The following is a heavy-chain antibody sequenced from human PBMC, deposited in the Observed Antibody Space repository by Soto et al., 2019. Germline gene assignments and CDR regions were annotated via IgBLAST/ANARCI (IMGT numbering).Heavy chain of an antibody. V-gene: IGHV2-5*02. J-gene: IGHJ4*02. CDR3: AHTTRDGFFDS. CDR2: IYWDDEK. CDR1: GFSLSSSGLG. Sequence: QITLKESGPTLVKPTQTLTLTCTFSGFSLSSSGLGVGWIRQPPGKALEWLALIYWDDEKRSRPSLKSKLTITQDSPNNQVVPTMTTMDPVDTATYCWAHTTRDGFFDSWAQGTLVTVSS. D-gene: IGHD1-1*01.